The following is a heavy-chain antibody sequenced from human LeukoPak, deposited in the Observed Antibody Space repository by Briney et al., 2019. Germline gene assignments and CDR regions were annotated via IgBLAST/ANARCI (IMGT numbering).Heavy chain of an antibody. CDR2: IYYSGTT. CDR1: GASITGHY. CDR3: ARHLGGGIYFDY. J-gene: IGHJ4*02. D-gene: IGHD3-16*01. Sequence: KPSETLSLTCTVSGASITGHYWSWIRQPPGKGLEWIGFIYYSGTTNYNPSLKSRVTISVDTSKNPFSLILSSVTAADTAVYYCARHLGGGIYFDYWGQGTLVTVSS. V-gene: IGHV4-59*08.